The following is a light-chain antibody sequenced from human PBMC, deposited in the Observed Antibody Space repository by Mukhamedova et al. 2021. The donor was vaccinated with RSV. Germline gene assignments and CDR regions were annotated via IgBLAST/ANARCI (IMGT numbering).Light chain of an antibody. V-gene: IGKV1-5*03. CDR3: QQYSSYST. Sequence: WYQRRVHGKAPKLLIYKASTLESGVPSRFSGSGSGTEFTLTISSLQPDDFATYYCQQYSSYSTFGQGTKVEIK. CDR2: KAS. J-gene: IGKJ1*01.